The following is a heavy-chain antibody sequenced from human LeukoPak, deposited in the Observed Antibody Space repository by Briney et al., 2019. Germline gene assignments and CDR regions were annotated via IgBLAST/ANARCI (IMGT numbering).Heavy chain of an antibody. CDR2: IRSNSYGGTT. Sequence: GGSLRLSCAASGFTFSSYAMSWFRRAPGKGLEWVGFIRSNSYGGTTEFAASVKGRFTISRDDSKSIAYLQMNSLKTEDTAVYYCTRDPRATVTTSTDSYFYYYMDVWGKGTTVTVSS. V-gene: IGHV3-49*03. J-gene: IGHJ6*03. CDR3: TRDPRATVTTSTDSYFYYYMDV. CDR1: GFTFSSYA. D-gene: IGHD4-11*01.